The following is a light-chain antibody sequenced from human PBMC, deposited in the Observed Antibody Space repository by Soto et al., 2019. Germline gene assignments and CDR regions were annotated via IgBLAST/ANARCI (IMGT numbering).Light chain of an antibody. J-gene: IGLJ3*02. CDR1: NIGSQS. V-gene: IGLV3-21*01. CDR2: YDR. Sequence: SYVLTRAPSVSVSPGKTATITCGGNNIGSQSVHWYQQKPGQAPVLVMFYDRVRPSGIPDRFSGSNSGNTATLTISRVEAGDEADYYCQVWDSSGDHLGVFGGGTKLTVL. CDR3: QVWDSSGDHLGV.